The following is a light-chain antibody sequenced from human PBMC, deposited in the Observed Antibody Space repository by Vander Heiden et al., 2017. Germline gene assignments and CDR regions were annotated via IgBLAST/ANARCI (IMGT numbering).Light chain of an antibody. CDR2: QDS. V-gene: IGLV3-1*01. CDR3: QAWDSSPVV. Sequence: SYELTHPPPVSVSPGQTASITCSGDKSGDKYACWYQQKPGQSPVLVIYQDSKRPSGIPERFSGSNSGNTATLTISGTQAMDEADYYCQAWDSSPVVFGGGTKLTVL. J-gene: IGLJ2*01. CDR1: KSGDKY.